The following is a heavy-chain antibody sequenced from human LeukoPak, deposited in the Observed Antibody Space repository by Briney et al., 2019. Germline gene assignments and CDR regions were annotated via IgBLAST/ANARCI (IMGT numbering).Heavy chain of an antibody. J-gene: IGHJ6*03. CDR1: GFTFSSYG. V-gene: IGHV3-23*01. D-gene: IGHD1-7*01. CDR2: ISGSGGST. CDR3: AKVGPTGLELLPPMDV. Sequence: GGSLRLSCAASGFTFSSYGMSWVRQAPGKGLEWVSAISGSGGSTYYADSVKGRFTISRDNSKNTLYLQMNSLRAEDTAVYYCAKVGPTGLELLPPMDVWGKGTTVTVSS.